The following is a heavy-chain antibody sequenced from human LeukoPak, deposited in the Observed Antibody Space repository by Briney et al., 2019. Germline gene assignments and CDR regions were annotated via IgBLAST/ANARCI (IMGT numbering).Heavy chain of an antibody. J-gene: IGHJ4*01. V-gene: IGHV3-33*01. Sequence: GRSLRLSCAASGFTLSSYGMHWVSQAPGKGLEWVAVIWYDGSNKYYADSVKGRFTISRDNSKNTLYLQMNSLRAEDTAVYYCARDDGPFDYWAHGTLVTVSS. CDR3: ARDDGPFDY. CDR2: IWYDGSNK. CDR1: GFTLSSYG. D-gene: IGHD4-17*01.